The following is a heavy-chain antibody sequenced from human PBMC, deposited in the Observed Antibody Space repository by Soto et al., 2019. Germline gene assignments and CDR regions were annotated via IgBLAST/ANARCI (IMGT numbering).Heavy chain of an antibody. J-gene: IGHJ4*02. D-gene: IGHD4-17*01. Sequence: SETLSLTCAVSGGSISSGGYSWSWIRQPPGKGLEWIGYIYHSGSTYYNPSLKSRVTISVDRSKNQFSLKLSSVTAADTAVYYCARGKPYGGHLDYWGQGTLVTVSS. CDR3: ARGKPYGGHLDY. CDR1: GGSISSGGYS. CDR2: IYHSGST. V-gene: IGHV4-30-2*01.